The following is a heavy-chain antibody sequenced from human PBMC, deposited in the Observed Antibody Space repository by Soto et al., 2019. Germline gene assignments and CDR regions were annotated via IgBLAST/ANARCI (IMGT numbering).Heavy chain of an antibody. CDR1: GASVSSGY. CDR3: ERSYNGSTGFAVGP. J-gene: IGHJ5*02. CDR2: MYFGGSF. D-gene: IGHD3-22*01. V-gene: IGHV4-4*08. Sequence: QTQLQESGPGLVKPSETLSLNCTVSGASVSSGYWSWIRQPPGKGLEWIGFMYFGGSFNYNPSLTTRVTISVDTSNNQFSLKMTSVTAADTAVYYCERSYNGSTGFAVGPWGQGTLVTVSS.